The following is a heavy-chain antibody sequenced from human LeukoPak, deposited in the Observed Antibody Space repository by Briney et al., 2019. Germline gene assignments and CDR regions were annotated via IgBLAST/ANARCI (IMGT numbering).Heavy chain of an antibody. V-gene: IGHV3-30*04. CDR2: ISYDDSNK. CDR1: GFTFSSYT. Sequence: GRSLRLSCAASGFTFSSYTMHWVRQAPGKGLEWVALISYDDSNKYYADSVKGRFTISRDNPANTLYLQMNSLRADDTAVYYCARGRFYSWELRGASDVWGQGTMVTVSS. CDR3: ARGRFYSWELRGASDV. J-gene: IGHJ3*01. D-gene: IGHD1-26*01.